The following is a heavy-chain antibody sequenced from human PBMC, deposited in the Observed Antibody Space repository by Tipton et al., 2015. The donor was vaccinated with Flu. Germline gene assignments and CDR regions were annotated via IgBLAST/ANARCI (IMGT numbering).Heavy chain of an antibody. V-gene: IGHV4-59*01. J-gene: IGHJ4*02. CDR3: ARAPESRTHDYGDAPDH. D-gene: IGHD4-17*01. CDR2: IYYSGST. Sequence: TLSLTCTVSGGSISSYYWSWIRQPPGKGLEWIGYIYYSGSTNYNSSLKSRVTISVDTSKNQFSLKLSSVTAADTAVYYCARAPESRTHDYGDAPDHWGQGTLVTVSS. CDR1: GGSISSYY.